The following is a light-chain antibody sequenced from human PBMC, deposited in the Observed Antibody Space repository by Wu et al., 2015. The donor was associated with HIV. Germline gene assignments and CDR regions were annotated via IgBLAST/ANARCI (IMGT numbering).Light chain of an antibody. J-gene: IGKJ2*03. CDR1: QRVNEN. V-gene: IGKV3-15*01. Sequence: TQSPATLSASPGERVTLSCRASQRVNENIAWYQHKPGQAPRLLIYHASTRSAGIPVRFSGSASGTDFTLTISSLQPEDFATYYCQQSYSIPYSFGQGTKLEIK. CDR3: QQSYSIPYS. CDR2: HAS.